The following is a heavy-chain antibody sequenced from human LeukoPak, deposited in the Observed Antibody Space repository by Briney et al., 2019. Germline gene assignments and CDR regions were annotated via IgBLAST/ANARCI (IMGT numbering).Heavy chain of an antibody. CDR1: GFTLSSYA. J-gene: IGHJ4*02. D-gene: IGHD6-13*01. V-gene: IGHV3-23*01. CDR2: ISGSGGST. CDR3: AKDLGAYSSSW. Sequence: GGSLRLSCAASGFTLSSYAMSWVRQAPGKGLEWVSAISGSGGSTYYADSVKGRFTISRDNSKNTLYLQMNSLRAEDTAVYYCAKDLGAYSSSWWGQGTLVTVSS.